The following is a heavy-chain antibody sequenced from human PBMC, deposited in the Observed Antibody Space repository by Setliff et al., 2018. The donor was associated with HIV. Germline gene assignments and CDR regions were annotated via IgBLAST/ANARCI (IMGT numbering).Heavy chain of an antibody. D-gene: IGHD3-10*01. CDR2: INHSGST. CDR1: GGSFTDIGGSFTDYY. V-gene: IGHV4-34*01. Sequence: SETLSLTCAVFGGSFTDIGGSFTDYYWIWVRQPPGKGLEWIGEINHSGSTYYNPSLKSRVTISVDTSKNQFSLKLSSVTAADTAVYYCARKATYYYGSGSSNDYWGQGTLVTVSS. CDR3: ARKATYYYGSGSSNDY. J-gene: IGHJ4*02.